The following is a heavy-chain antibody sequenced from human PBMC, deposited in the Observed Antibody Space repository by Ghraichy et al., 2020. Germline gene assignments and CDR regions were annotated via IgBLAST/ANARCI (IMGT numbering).Heavy chain of an antibody. J-gene: IGHJ5*01. CDR3: AKDTYMWSNSRLWDS. Sequence: VSVIRNSGGATEYADSVKGRFTISRDNSRDTLYLQMNSLQVEDTAMYYCAKDTYMWSNSRLWDSWG. CDR2: IRNSGGAT. V-gene: IGHV3-23*01. D-gene: IGHD1-26*01.